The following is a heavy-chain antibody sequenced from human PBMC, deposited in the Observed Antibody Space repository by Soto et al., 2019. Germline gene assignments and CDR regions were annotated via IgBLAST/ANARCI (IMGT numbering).Heavy chain of an antibody. CDR3: AKSGRSYCSSTSCYYPDY. V-gene: IGHV3-23*01. J-gene: IGHJ4*02. CDR2: ISGSGGST. D-gene: IGHD2-2*01. CDR1: GFTFSSYA. Sequence: GGSLRLSCAASGFTFSSYAMSWVRQAPGKGLEWVSAISGSGGSTYYADSVKGRFTISRYNSKNTLYLQMNSLRAEDTAVYYCAKSGRSYCSSTSCYYPDYWGQGTLVTVSS.